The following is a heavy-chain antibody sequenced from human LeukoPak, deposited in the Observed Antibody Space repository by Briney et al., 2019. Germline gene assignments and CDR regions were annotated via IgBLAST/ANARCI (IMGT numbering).Heavy chain of an antibody. CDR2: ITGSGGSI. CDR3: AHPSTPDYGGLDY. D-gene: IGHD4-17*01. Sequence: GGSLRLSCAAFGFTFRLYVMTWVRQAPGKGLEWVSAITGSGGSIYYADSVRGRFTISRDNSKNTLYLQMNSLRAEDTAVYYCAHPSTPDYGGLDYWGQGTLVTVSS. J-gene: IGHJ4*02. CDR1: GFTFRLYV. V-gene: IGHV3-23*01.